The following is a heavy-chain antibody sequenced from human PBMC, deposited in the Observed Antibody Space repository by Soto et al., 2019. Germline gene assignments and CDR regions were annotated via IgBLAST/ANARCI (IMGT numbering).Heavy chain of an antibody. V-gene: IGHV1-18*01. Sequence: QVQLVQSGAEVKKPGASVKVSCKASGYTFTSYSITWVRQAPGQGLEWMGWISVYNGNTNYAQKLQGRVTMTTDTSTSTAYMELRSLRSDDTAVYYCARNYFSSSWYDPHSWGQGTLVTVSS. CDR1: GYTFTSYS. D-gene: IGHD6-13*01. CDR2: ISVYNGNT. J-gene: IGHJ4*02. CDR3: ARNYFSSSWYDPHS.